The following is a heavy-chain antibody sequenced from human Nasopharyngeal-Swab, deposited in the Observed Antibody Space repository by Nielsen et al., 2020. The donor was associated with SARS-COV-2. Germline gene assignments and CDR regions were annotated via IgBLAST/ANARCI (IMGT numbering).Heavy chain of an antibody. Sequence: GESLKISCAASGFTFNYFGMHWVRQAPGKGLEWVAFISYEGSIRNYIDSVKGRFTVSRDSSKNTLYLQMNSLRAEDTAVYYCARASSGYDEWYFDLWGRGTLVTVSS. CDR2: ISYEGSIR. CDR1: GFTFNYFG. CDR3: ARASSGYDEWYFDL. J-gene: IGHJ2*01. D-gene: IGHD5-12*01. V-gene: IGHV3-30*03.